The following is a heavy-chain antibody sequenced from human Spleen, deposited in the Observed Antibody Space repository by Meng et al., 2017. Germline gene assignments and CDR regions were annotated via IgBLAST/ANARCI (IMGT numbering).Heavy chain of an antibody. CDR3: ARGPTTMAHDFDY. J-gene: IGHJ4*02. D-gene: IGHD4-11*01. CDR1: VGSFSDYS. V-gene: IGHV4-34*01. CDR2: INHSGST. Sequence: QPWGPGLFKHSSTLSLPCVVSVGSFSDYSWSWIRQPPGKGLEWIGEINHSGSTNYNPSLESRATISVDTSQNNLSLKLSSVTAADSAVYYCARGPTTMAHDFDYWGQGTLVTVSS.